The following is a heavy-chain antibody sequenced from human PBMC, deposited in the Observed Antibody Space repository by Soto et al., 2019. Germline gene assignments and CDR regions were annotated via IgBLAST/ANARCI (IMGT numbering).Heavy chain of an antibody. CDR3: ARGGNFITIFGVVHDVHNWFDP. Sequence: ASVKVSCKASGYTFTSYGISWVRQAPGQGLEWMGWISAYNGNTNYAQKLQGRVTMTTDTSTSTAYMELRSLRSDDTAVYYCARGGNFITIFGVVHDVHNWFDPWGQGTLVTVSS. V-gene: IGHV1-18*01. D-gene: IGHD3-3*01. CDR1: GYTFTSYG. CDR2: ISAYNGNT. J-gene: IGHJ5*02.